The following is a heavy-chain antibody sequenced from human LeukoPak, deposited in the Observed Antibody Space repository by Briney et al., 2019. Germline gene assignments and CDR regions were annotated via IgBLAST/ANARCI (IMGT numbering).Heavy chain of an antibody. CDR1: GGTFSSYA. D-gene: IGHD2-2*01. J-gene: IGHJ4*02. Sequence: ASVKVSCKASGGTFSSYAISWVRQAPGQGLEWMGGIIPIFGTANYAQKFQGRVTITADESTSTAYMELSSLRPEDTAVYYCASLFYCSSTSCFHYFDYWGQGTLVTVSS. V-gene: IGHV1-69*13. CDR3: ASLFYCSSTSCFHYFDY. CDR2: IIPIFGTA.